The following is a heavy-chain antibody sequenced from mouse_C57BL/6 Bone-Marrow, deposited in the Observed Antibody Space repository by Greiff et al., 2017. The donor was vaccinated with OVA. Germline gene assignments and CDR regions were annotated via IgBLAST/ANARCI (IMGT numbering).Heavy chain of an antibody. V-gene: IGHV1-4*01. CDR3: AREGTYDYGGFAY. Sequence: VQLQQSGAELARPGASVKMSCKASGYTFTSYTMHWVKQRPGQGLAWIGYINPSSGYTKYNQKFKDKATLTADKSSSTAYMQLSSLTSEDSAVYYCAREGTYDYGGFAYWGQGTLVTVSA. J-gene: IGHJ3*01. CDR2: INPSSGYT. CDR1: GYTFTSYT. D-gene: IGHD2-4*01.